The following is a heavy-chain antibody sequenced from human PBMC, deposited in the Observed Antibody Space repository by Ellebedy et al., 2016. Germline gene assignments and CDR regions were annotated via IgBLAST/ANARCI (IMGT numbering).Heavy chain of an antibody. D-gene: IGHD2-21*02. Sequence: SETLSLTXTVSGGSISSYYWSWIRQPPGKGLEWIGYIYYSGSTNYIPSLKSRVTISVDTSKNQFSLKLSSVTAADTAVYYCARAPRSCIPYRDCFQYWYFDLWGRGTLVTVSS. V-gene: IGHV4-59*01. CDR1: GGSISSYY. CDR3: ARAPRSCIPYRDCFQYWYFDL. J-gene: IGHJ2*01. CDR2: IYYSGST.